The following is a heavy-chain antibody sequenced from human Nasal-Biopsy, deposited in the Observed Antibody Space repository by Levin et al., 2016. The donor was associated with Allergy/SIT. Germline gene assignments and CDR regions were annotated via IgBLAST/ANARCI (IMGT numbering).Heavy chain of an antibody. CDR2: ITSGGST. CDR1: GGFISSSHYY. V-gene: IGHV4-61*02. D-gene: IGHD2-21*02. Sequence: SETLSLTCTVSGGFISSSHYYWNWIRQPAGNGLEWIGRITSGGSTTYNPSLQSRVTMSVDTSKNRFSLRLSSLTVADTAVYFCAREDIVVVSATKSYNSLDPWGQGTRVTVSS. J-gene: IGHJ5*02. CDR3: AREDIVVVSATKSYNSLDP.